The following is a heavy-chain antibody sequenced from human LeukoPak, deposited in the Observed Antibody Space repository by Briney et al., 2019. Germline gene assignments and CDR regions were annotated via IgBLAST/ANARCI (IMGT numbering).Heavy chain of an antibody. CDR3: ARDQGGSLDY. J-gene: IGHJ4*02. CDR2: IYYSGST. V-gene: IGHV4-59*01. Sequence: SETRSLTCTVSGGSISSYYWSWIRQPPGKGLEWIGYIYYSGSTNYNPSLKSRVTISVDTSKNQFSLKLSSVTAADTAVYYCARDQGGSLDYWGQGTLVTVSS. CDR1: GGSISSYY. D-gene: IGHD1-26*01.